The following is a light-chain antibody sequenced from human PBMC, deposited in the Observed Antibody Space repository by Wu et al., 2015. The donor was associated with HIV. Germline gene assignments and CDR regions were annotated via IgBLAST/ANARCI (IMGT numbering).Light chain of an antibody. J-gene: IGKJ3*01. Sequence: EIVLTQSPGTLSLSPGERATLSCRASQSVSSSYLAWYQQKPGQPPRLLIYGASNRATGIPDFTLTISRLEPEDFAVYYCHQYGSSPRTFGPGTKVDIK. V-gene: IGKV3-20*01. CDR1: QSVSSSY. CDR3: HQYGSSPRT. CDR2: GAS.